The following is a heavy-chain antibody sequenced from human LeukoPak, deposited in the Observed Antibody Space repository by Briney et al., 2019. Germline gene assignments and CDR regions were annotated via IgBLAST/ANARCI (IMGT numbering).Heavy chain of an antibody. CDR1: GFSFSSYW. V-gene: IGHV3-7*04. J-gene: IGHJ4*02. CDR2: IKEDGTEK. CDR3: ARAPPPTVTTVFFDY. D-gene: IGHD4-17*01. Sequence: GGSLRLSCAASGFSFSSYWMSWVRQAPGKGLEWVANIKEDGTEKYYVDSVKGRFTISRDNAKNSLYLQMSSLRAEDTAVYYCARAPPPTVTTVFFDYWGQGTLVTVSS.